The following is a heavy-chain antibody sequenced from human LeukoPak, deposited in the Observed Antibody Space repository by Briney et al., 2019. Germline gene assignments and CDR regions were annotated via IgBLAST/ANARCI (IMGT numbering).Heavy chain of an antibody. CDR3: ARESGEDSSGWNAGSFHFDY. J-gene: IGHJ4*02. CDR1: GYTFTSYY. Sequence: GASVKVSCKASGYTFTSYYMHWVRQAPGQGLEWMGIINPSGGSTSYAQKFQGRVTMTRDMSTSTVYMELSSLRSEDTAVYYCARESGEDSSGWNAGSFHFDYWGQGTLVTVSS. CDR2: INPSGGST. D-gene: IGHD6-19*01. V-gene: IGHV1-46*01.